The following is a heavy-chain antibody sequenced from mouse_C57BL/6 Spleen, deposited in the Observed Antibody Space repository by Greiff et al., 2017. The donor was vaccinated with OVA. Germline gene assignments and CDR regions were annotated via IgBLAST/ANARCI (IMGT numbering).Heavy chain of an antibody. CDR1: GYTFTSYW. D-gene: IGHD2-4*01. Sequence: QVQLQQSGTELVKPGASVKLSCKASGYTFTSYWMHWVKQRPGQGLEWIGNINPSNGGTNYNEKFKSKATLTVDKSSSTAYMQLSSLTSEDSAVYYCARSGYDYDGVYYFDYWGQGTTLTVSS. J-gene: IGHJ2*01. CDR3: ARSGYDYDGVYYFDY. V-gene: IGHV1-53*01. CDR2: INPSNGGT.